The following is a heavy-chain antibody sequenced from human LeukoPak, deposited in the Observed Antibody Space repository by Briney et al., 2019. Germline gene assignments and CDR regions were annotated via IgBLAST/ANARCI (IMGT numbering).Heavy chain of an antibody. CDR3: AKNGDHCSSTSCYTLLNNFDY. Sequence: GGSLRLSCAASGFTFSSYAMSWVRQASGKGLEWVSTISGTGAGTYYADSVKGRFSISRDNSKSTLYLQMNSLRAEDTAVYYCAKNGDHCSSTSCYTLLNNFDYWGQGTLVTVSS. J-gene: IGHJ4*02. CDR1: GFTFSSYA. V-gene: IGHV3-23*01. CDR2: ISGTGAGT. D-gene: IGHD2-2*02.